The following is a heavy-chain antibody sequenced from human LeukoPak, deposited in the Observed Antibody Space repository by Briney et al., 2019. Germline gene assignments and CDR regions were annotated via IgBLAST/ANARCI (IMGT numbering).Heavy chain of an antibody. V-gene: IGHV4-34*01. CDR1: GGSFSGYY. Sequence: PSETLSLTYAVYGGSFSGYYWSWIRQPPGKGLEWIGEINHSGSTNYNPSLKSRVTISVDTSKNQFSLKLSSVTAADTAVYYCARGCSSTSCYIDYWGQGTLVTVSS. J-gene: IGHJ4*02. CDR3: ARGCSSTSCYIDY. CDR2: INHSGST. D-gene: IGHD2-2*02.